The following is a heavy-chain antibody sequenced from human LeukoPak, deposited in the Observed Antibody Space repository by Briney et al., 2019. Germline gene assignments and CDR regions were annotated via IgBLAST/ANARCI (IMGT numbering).Heavy chain of an antibody. CDR2: IYYRRST. CDR1: GGSISSSSYY. Sequence: SETLSLTCTVSGGSISSSSYYWGWIRQPPGKGLEWIGTIYYRRSTYYNPSLKSRVTMSVDTSKNQFSLKLSSVTAADTAVYYCARARWVEGTAAFDYWGQGTLVTVSS. D-gene: IGHD2-21*02. CDR3: ARARWVEGTAAFDY. J-gene: IGHJ4*02. V-gene: IGHV4-39*07.